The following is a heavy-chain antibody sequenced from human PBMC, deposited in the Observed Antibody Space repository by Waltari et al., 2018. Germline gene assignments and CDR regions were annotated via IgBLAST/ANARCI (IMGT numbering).Heavy chain of an antibody. D-gene: IGHD3-3*01. V-gene: IGHV4-59*01. Sequence: QVQLQESGPGLVKPSETLSLTCSVSGGFIRSYYWSWIRQSPRKTLEWIGYIYDSGSTKYNPSLNSRVPISVDTSKNQFSLRVSSVTAADTAVDYCARFGRSGYWPFDHWGQGIQVTVSS. J-gene: IGHJ4*02. CDR2: IYDSGST. CDR1: GGFIRSYY. CDR3: ARFGRSGYWPFDH.